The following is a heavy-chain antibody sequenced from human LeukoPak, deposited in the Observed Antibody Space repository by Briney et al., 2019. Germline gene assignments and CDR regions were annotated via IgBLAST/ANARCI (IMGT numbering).Heavy chain of an antibody. J-gene: IGHJ6*03. CDR2: INDSGST. CDR1: GGSFSGYY. CDR3: ARAPPEYYDFWSGTYYYMDV. V-gene: IGHV4-34*01. D-gene: IGHD3-3*01. Sequence: SETLSLTCAVYGGSFSGYYWSWIRQPPGKGLEWIGDINDSGSTNYNPSLKSRVTISVDTSKNQFSLKLSSVTAADTAVYYCARAPPEYYDFWSGTYYYMDVWGKGTTVNVSS.